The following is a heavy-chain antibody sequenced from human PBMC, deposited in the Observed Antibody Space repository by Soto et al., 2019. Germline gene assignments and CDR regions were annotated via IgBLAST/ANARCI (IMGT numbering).Heavy chain of an antibody. CDR3: TTDPRSPAILVPAQGSYSGDP. D-gene: IGHD2-2*01. CDR2: IKSKTDGGTT. Sequence: PGGSLRLSCAASGFTFSNAWMNWVRQAPGKGLEWVGRIKSKTDGGTTDYAAPVKGRFTISRDDSKNTLYLQMNSLKTEDTAVYYCTTDPRSPAILVPAQGSYSGDPWGQGTLVTVSS. CDR1: GFTFSNAW. J-gene: IGHJ5*02. V-gene: IGHV3-15*07.